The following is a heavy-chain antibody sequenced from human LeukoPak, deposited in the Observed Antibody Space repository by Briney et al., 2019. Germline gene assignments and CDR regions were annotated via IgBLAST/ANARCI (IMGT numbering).Heavy chain of an antibody. CDR1: GYTLTSYG. CDR3: ARDAAAGVLEKAFDI. J-gene: IGHJ3*02. CDR2: ISAYNANT. V-gene: IGHV1-18*01. Sequence: ASVKVSCKASGYTLTSYGISWVRQAPGQGLEWMGWISAYNANTNYAQKLQGRVTMTTDTSTSTAYMELRSLRSDDTAVYYCARDAAAGVLEKAFDIWGQGTMVTVSS. D-gene: IGHD6-13*01.